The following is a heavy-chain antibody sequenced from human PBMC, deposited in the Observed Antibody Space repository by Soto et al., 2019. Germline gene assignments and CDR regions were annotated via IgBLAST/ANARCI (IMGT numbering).Heavy chain of an antibody. Sequence: QLQLQESGPGLVKPSETLSLTCTVSGGSISSSSYYWGWIRQPPGKGLEWIGSIYYSGSTYYNLSLKSRVFITVDTTKNKFSLKLSSVTAAETAVYFFAGRPRDGSSEGCRIDYWGQGTLVTVSS. V-gene: IGHV4-39*01. CDR1: GGSISSSSYY. D-gene: IGHD3-22*01. CDR2: IYYSGST. J-gene: IGHJ4*02. CDR3: AGRPRDGSSEGCRIDY.